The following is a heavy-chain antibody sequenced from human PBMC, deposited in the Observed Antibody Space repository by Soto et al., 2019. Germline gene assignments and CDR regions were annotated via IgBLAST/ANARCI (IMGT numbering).Heavy chain of an antibody. CDR2: INPSGGST. D-gene: IGHD3-22*01. Sequence: ASVKVSCKASGYTFTSYYMHWERQAPGQGLEWMGIINPSGGSTSYAQKFQGRDTMTRDTSTSTVYMELSSLRSEDTAVYYCARDRLGSGYLDYWGQGTLVTVSS. CDR3: ARDRLGSGYLDY. CDR1: GYTFTSYY. J-gene: IGHJ4*02. V-gene: IGHV1-46*01.